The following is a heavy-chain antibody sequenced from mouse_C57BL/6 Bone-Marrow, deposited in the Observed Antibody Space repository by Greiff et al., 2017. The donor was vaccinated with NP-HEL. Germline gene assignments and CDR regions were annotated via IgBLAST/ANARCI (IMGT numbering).Heavy chain of an antibody. CDR2: IRSTSNNYAT. Sequence: EVMLVESGGGLVQPKGSLKLSCAASGFSFNTYAMNWVRQAPGKGLEWVARIRSTSNNYATYYADSVKDRFTISRDDSESRLYLQMHNLKTEDTAMDYCGRQGYGSSYWYFDVWGTGTTVTVSS. V-gene: IGHV10-1*01. CDR1: GFSFNTYA. CDR3: GRQGYGSSYWYFDV. D-gene: IGHD1-1*01. J-gene: IGHJ1*03.